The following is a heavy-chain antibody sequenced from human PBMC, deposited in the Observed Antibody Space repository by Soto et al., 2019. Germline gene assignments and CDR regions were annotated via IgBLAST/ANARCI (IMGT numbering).Heavy chain of an antibody. V-gene: IGHV3-11*01. Sequence: QVQLVESGGSLVKPGGSLRLSCAASGFIFSDYYMYWIRQAPGKGLEWVSYISSSGSTIYYADSVKGRFTISRDNAKNSRYLQMKSLRAEDAAVYYCATMRGGSYLDYWGQGTLVTVSS. D-gene: IGHD1-26*01. CDR3: ATMRGGSYLDY. CDR2: ISSSGSTI. CDR1: GFIFSDYY. J-gene: IGHJ4*02.